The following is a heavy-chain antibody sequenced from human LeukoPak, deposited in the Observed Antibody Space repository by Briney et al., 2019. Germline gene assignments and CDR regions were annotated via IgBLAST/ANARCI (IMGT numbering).Heavy chain of an antibody. V-gene: IGHV3-33*01. J-gene: IGHJ1*01. CDR1: GFTFSSYG. CDR2: IWYDGTNK. Sequence: GWSLRLSCAASGFTFSSYGMHWVRQAPGKGLEWVAVIWYDGTNKYYADSVKGRFTISRDNSKNTLYLQMNSLRAEDTAVYYCARTASRGPQSAESFHHWGQGTLVTVSS. CDR3: ARTASRGPQSAESFHH.